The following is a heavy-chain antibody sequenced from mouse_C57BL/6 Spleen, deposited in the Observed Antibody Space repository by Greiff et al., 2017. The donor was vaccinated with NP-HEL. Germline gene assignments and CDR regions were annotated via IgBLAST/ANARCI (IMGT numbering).Heavy chain of an antibody. Sequence: QVQLQQSGAELVRPGASVKLSCKASGYTFTDYYINWVKQRPGQGLEWIARIYPGSGNTYYNEKFKGKATLTAEKSSSTAYMQLSSLTSEDSAVYFCARENDYDAAWFAYWGQGTLVTVSA. D-gene: IGHD2-4*01. CDR1: GYTFTDYY. CDR2: IYPGSGNT. J-gene: IGHJ3*01. V-gene: IGHV1-76*01. CDR3: ARENDYDAAWFAY.